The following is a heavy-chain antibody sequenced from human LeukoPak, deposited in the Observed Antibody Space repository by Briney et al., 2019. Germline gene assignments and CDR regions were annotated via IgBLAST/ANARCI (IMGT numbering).Heavy chain of an antibody. D-gene: IGHD2-21*02. CDR3: ARTALAYCGGDCRSPFDY. CDR2: MNPNSGNT. CDR1: GYTFTSYD. Sequence: ASVKVSCKASGYTFTSYDINGVRQATGQGLEWMGWMNPNSGNTGYAQKFQGRVTITADESTSTAYMELSSLRSEDTAVYYCARTALAYCGGDCRSPFDYWGQGTLVTVSS. J-gene: IGHJ4*02. V-gene: IGHV1-8*01.